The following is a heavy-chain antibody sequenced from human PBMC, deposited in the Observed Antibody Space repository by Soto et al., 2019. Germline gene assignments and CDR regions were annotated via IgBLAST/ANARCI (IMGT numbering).Heavy chain of an antibody. D-gene: IGHD3-16*01. CDR2: ISSGSSTI. CDR1: GFTFSSYS. Sequence: GGSLRLSCAAPGFTFSSYSMNWVRQAPGKGLEWVSYISSGSSTIYYADSVKGRFTISRDNAKTSLYLQMNSLRAEDTAVYYCPRALYTSTPPDSCG. V-gene: IGHV3-48*01. CDR3: PRALYTSTPPDS. J-gene: IGHJ5*01.